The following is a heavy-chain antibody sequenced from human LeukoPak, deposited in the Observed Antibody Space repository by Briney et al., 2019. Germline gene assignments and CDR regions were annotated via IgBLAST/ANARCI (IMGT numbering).Heavy chain of an antibody. CDR1: GFTFSSYA. V-gene: IGHV3-21*05. D-gene: IGHD3-10*01. CDR3: ARRGELLWFGEFYYGMDV. J-gene: IGHJ6*02. CDR2: ISSSGSDI. Sequence: GGSLRLSCAASGFTFSSYAMNWVRQAPGKGLEWVSYISSSGSDIYYADSVKGRFTISRDNAKNSLYLQMNSLRAEDTAVYYCARRGELLWFGEFYYGMDVWGQGTTVTVSS.